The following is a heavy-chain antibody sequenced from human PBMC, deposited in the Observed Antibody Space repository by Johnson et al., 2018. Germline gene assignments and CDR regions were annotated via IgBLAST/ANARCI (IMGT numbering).Heavy chain of an antibody. J-gene: IGHJ3*01. Sequence: EVQLVESGGGLVQPGGSLRLSCAASGFSFSSYALTWVRQAPGQGLEWVSGISGGGGSTYYADSVKGRFTISRDKSKNTLFLQMNSLRAEDTAIYSCAKDAPTLSDVLYKGDAFDGWGQGTMVTVSS. D-gene: IGHD1-14*01. CDR2: ISGGGGST. V-gene: IGHV3-23*04. CDR3: AKDAPTLSDVLYKGDAFDG. CDR1: GFSFSSYA.